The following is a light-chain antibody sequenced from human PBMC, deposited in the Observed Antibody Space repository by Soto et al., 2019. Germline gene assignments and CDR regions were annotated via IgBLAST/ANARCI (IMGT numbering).Light chain of an antibody. CDR3: QQYNNWPPAMYT. CDR1: QSVSSN. CDR2: GAS. J-gene: IGKJ2*01. Sequence: EIVMTQSPATLSVSPGERATLSCRASQSVSSNLAWYQQKPGQAPRLLIYGASTRATGIPARFSGSGSGTEFTLTISSLQSEDFVVYYCQQYNNWPPAMYTFGQGTKLEIK. V-gene: IGKV3-15*01.